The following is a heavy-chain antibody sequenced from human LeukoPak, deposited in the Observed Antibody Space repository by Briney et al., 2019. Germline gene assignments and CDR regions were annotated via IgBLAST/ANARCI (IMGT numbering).Heavy chain of an antibody. CDR3: ARDSLRPLRGYGMDV. CDR2: IIPIFGIA. V-gene: IGHV1-69*04. J-gene: IGHJ6*02. CDR1: GGTFSSYA. Sequence: SVKVSCKASGGTFSSYAISWVRQAPGQGLEWMGRIIPIFGIANYAQKFQGRATITADKSTSTAYMELSSLRSEDTAVYYCARDSLRPLRGYGMDVWGQGTTVTVSS. D-gene: IGHD4-17*01.